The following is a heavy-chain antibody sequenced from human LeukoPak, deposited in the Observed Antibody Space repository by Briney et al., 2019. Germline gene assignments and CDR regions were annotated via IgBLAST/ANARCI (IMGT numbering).Heavy chain of an antibody. V-gene: IGHV4-4*02. CDR1: GGFIRSTNW. CDR3: ARDSRPLRFYYGMDV. CDR2: INRSGST. Sequence: SETLSLTCAVSGGFIRSTNWWSWVRQPPGKGLEWIGEINRSGSTNYNPSLESRVTISIDKSKNQFSLNLKSVTAADTAVYYCARDSRPLRFYYGMDVWGQGTTVTVSS. D-gene: IGHD5/OR15-5a*01. J-gene: IGHJ6*02.